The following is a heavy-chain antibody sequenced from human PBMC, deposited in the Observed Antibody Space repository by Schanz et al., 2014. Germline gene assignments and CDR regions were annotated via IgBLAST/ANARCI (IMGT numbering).Heavy chain of an antibody. CDR3: ARGGSGSHYRLDY. Sequence: EVQLVESGGGLVQPGGSLRLSCAVSGFIVRSNYMTWVRQAPGKGLEWVSAISGGGGTTYYTDSVKGRFTISRDNAENALYLQMNSLRAEDTGLYFCARGGSGSHYRLDYWGQGTLVTVSS. J-gene: IGHJ4*02. V-gene: IGHV3-23*04. CDR2: ISGGGGTT. CDR1: GFIVRSNY. D-gene: IGHD1-26*01.